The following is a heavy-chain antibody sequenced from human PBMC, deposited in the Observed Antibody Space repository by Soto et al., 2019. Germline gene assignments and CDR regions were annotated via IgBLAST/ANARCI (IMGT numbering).Heavy chain of an antibody. D-gene: IGHD2-2*01. Sequence: QVHLVESGGGLVKPGGSLRLSCAASGFTFSDYQMSWIRQAPGKGLEWVSYIGSSGLSVYYEDSVKGRFTISRDNANNSLYLQMNSLRAEDSAVYYCARDLRQLLSHNYYHHYLDVWGKGTTVSVSS. CDR3: ARDLRQLLSHNYYHHYLDV. CDR2: IGSSGLSV. J-gene: IGHJ6*03. CDR1: GFTFSDYQ. V-gene: IGHV3-11*01.